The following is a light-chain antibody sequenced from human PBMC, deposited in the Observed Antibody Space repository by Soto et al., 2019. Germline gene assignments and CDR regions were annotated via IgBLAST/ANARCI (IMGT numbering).Light chain of an antibody. CDR2: KAS. Sequence: DIQMTQSPSTLSASVGDRVTITCRASQSISTWLAWYQQKPGKAPKVLIYKASRLESGVPSRFTCSGSGTEFTLTISSMHPHDFATYYCQQYNSYSRMSTFGQGTKLEIK. V-gene: IGKV1-5*03. CDR1: QSISTW. J-gene: IGKJ2*01. CDR3: QQYNSYSRMST.